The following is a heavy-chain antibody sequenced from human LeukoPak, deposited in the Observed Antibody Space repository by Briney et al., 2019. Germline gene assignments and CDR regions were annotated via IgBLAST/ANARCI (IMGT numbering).Heavy chain of an antibody. CDR1: GYTLTNYA. CDR3: ARSGGMASGFYSYDY. J-gene: IGHJ4*02. CDR2: TNAGNGNT. Sequence: ASVKVSCKASGYTLTNYAIHWVRQAPGQRLEWMGWTNAGNGNTKYSQEFQGRVTITRDTSANTAYMELSSLRSEDMAVYYCARSGGMASGFYSYDYWGQGTLVTVSS. D-gene: IGHD3-22*01. V-gene: IGHV1-3*02.